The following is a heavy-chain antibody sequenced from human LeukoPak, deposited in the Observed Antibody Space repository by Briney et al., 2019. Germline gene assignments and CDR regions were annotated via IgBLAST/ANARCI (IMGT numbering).Heavy chain of an antibody. J-gene: IGHJ5*02. V-gene: IGHV1-8*02. D-gene: IGHD6-13*01. CDR3: ARGGRIAAAGPRWFDA. CDR2: MNPNSGNT. CDR1: GYTFTSYD. Sequence: ASVNVSCKASGYTFTSYDINWVRQATGQGLEWMGWMNPNSGNTGYAQKFQGRVTMTRNTSISRAYMELSSLRSEDTAVYYCARGGRIAAAGPRWFDAWGQGTLVTVSS.